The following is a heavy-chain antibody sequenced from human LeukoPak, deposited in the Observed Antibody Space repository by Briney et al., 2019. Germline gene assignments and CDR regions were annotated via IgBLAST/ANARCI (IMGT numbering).Heavy chain of an antibody. CDR2: INPSGGST. D-gene: IGHD6-19*01. J-gene: IGHJ4*02. Sequence: ASVKVSCKASGGTFSSYAISWVRQAPGQGLEWMGIINPSGGSTSYAQRFQGRVTMTRDTSTSTVYMELSSLRSEDTAVYYCAREPSIAVAGGVDYWGQGTLVTVSS. CDR3: AREPSIAVAGGVDY. V-gene: IGHV1-46*01. CDR1: GGTFSSYA.